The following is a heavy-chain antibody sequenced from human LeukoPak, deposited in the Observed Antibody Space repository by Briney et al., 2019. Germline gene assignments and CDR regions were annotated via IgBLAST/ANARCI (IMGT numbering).Heavy chain of an antibody. CDR3: ARGVRAVYWYFDL. J-gene: IGHJ2*01. Sequence: KPSETLSLTCTVSGGSVSSGNYYWSWIRQPPGKGLEWIGYIYYSGSTNYNPSLKSRVTISVDTSKNQFSLKLTSVTAADTAVYYCARGVRAVYWYFDLWGRGTLVTVSS. V-gene: IGHV4-61*01. CDR1: GGSVSSGNYY. D-gene: IGHD3-10*01. CDR2: IYYSGST.